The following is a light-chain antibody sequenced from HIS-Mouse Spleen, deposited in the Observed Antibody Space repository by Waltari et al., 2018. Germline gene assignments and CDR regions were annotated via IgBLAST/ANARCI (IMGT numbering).Light chain of an antibody. V-gene: IGKV3-20*01. CDR1: QSVSSSY. Sequence: EIVLTQSPGTLSLSPGARATLSCRASQSVSSSYLAWYQQKPGQAPRLPIYGASSRATGIPDRFSGSAAGTDFTLTISRLEPEDFAVYYCQQYGSSALTFGGGTKVEIK. CDR3: QQYGSSALT. CDR2: GAS. J-gene: IGKJ4*01.